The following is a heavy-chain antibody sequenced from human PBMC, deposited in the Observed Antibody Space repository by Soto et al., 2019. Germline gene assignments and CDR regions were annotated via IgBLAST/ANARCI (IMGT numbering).Heavy chain of an antibody. Sequence: EVQLLDSGGGLVQPGESLRLSCAASGFTITSSAMSWVRQAPGKGLEWVSTTGISGRTTYYADSVKGRFTVSRDDSKNTLDLQMSSPRAEDTAVYYCATVHNTSRSFDYWGQGTPVTVSS. D-gene: IGHD1-20*01. CDR3: ATVHNTSRSFDY. V-gene: IGHV3-23*01. CDR1: GFTITSSA. CDR2: TGISGRTT. J-gene: IGHJ4*02.